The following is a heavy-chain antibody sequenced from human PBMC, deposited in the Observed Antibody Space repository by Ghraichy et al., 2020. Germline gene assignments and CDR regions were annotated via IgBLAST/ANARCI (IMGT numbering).Heavy chain of an antibody. V-gene: IGHV4-59*01. Sequence: SQTLSLTCSVSGGSISSYFWTWIRQPPGKGLEWIAYVHYSGTTNYNPSLKSRVTISLDTSNKQFSLQLNSVTAADTAVYYFARVVIGATIRYGVDVWGQGNTVTVSS. CDR2: VHYSGTT. J-gene: IGHJ6*02. CDR3: ARVVIGATIRYGVDV. D-gene: IGHD2/OR15-2a*01. CDR1: GGSISSYF.